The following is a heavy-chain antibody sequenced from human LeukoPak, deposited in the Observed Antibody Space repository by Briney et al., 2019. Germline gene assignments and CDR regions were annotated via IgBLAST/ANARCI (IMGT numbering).Heavy chain of an antibody. V-gene: IGHV4-31*03. CDR2: IYYSGST. J-gene: IGHJ6*03. D-gene: IGHD3-3*01. CDR3: ARGAIFGVELSGYYMDV. CDR1: GGSISSGGYY. Sequence: SQTLSLTCTVSGGSISSGGYYWSWIRQHPGKGLEWIGYIYYSGSTYYNPSLKSRVTISVDTSKNQFSLELSSVTAADTAVYYCARGAIFGVELSGYYMDVWGKGTTVTVSS.